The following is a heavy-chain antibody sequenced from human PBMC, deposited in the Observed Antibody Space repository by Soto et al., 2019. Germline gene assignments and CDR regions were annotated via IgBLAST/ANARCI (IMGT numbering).Heavy chain of an antibody. CDR2: IVVGSGNT. CDR3: AADLYDFWSGYYSVRRFYGMDV. Sequence: GASVKVSCKASGFTFTSSAVQWVRQARGQRLEWIGWIVVGSGNTNYAQRFQERVTITRDMSTSTAYMELSSLRSEDTAVYYCAADLYDFWSGYYSVRRFYGMDVWG. V-gene: IGHV1-58*01. CDR1: GFTFTSSA. D-gene: IGHD3-3*01. J-gene: IGHJ6*02.